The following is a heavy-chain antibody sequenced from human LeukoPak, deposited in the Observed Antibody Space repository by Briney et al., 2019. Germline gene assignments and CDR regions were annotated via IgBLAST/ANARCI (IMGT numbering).Heavy chain of an antibody. D-gene: IGHD2-2*01. CDR3: ASTKALDTSKWGCSTSCYNHGADAFDI. V-gene: IGHV3-23*01. CDR1: GFTFSNYA. CDR2: ISGSGGST. Sequence: PGGSLRLSCAASGFTFSNYAMSWVRQAPGKGLEWVSAISGSGGSTYYADSVKGRFTISRDNSKNTLYLQMNSLRAEDTAVYYCASTKALDTSKWGCSTSCYNHGADAFDIWGQGTMVTVSS. J-gene: IGHJ3*02.